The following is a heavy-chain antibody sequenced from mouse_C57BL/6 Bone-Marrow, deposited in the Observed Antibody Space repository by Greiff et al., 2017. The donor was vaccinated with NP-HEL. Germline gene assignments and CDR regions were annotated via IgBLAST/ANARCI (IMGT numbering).Heavy chain of an antibody. V-gene: IGHV1-15*01. CDR2: IDPETGGT. CDR1: GYTFTDYE. Sequence: QVQLQQPGAELVRPGASVTLSCKASGYTFTDYEMHWVKQTPVHGLEWIGAIDPETGGTAYNQKFKGKAILTVDKSSSTAYMELRSLTSEDSAVYYYTRVHYCGSSTYWYFDVWGTGTTVTVSS. D-gene: IGHD1-1*01. J-gene: IGHJ1*03. CDR3: TRVHYCGSSTYWYFDV.